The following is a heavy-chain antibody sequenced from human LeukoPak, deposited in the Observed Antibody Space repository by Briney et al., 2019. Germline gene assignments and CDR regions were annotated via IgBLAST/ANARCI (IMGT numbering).Heavy chain of an antibody. CDR3: ARGKYSPDWFDP. CDR2: IIPIFGTA. V-gene: IGHV1-69*13. Sequence: SVKVSCKASGGTFSSYAISWVRQAPGQGLEWMGGIIPIFGTANYAQKFQGRVTITADESTSTAYMELSSLRSEDTAVYYCARGKYSPDWFDPWGQGTLVTVSS. J-gene: IGHJ5*02. CDR1: GGTFSSYA. D-gene: IGHD6-6*01.